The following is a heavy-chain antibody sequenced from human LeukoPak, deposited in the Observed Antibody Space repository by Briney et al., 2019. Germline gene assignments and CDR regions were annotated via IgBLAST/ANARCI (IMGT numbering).Heavy chain of an antibody. CDR1: GGTFGDYA. D-gene: IGHD6-13*01. Sequence: GGPLRLSCATSGGTFGDYAVSWVRQAPGKGPEWLGFITSKPYGGTAEYAASVKGRFTISRDDSKSLAYLQMNSLKTEDTAVYYCTRDREAAAGVPALDIWCQGTIVSVSS. V-gene: IGHV3-49*04. J-gene: IGHJ3*02. CDR2: ITSKPYGGTA. CDR3: TRDREAAAGVPALDI.